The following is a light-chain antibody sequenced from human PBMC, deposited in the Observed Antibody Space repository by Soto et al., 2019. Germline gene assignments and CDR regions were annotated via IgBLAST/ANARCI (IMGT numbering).Light chain of an antibody. CDR3: QQYGSSSWT. CDR1: QSISSSY. Sequence: ELVLTQSPGTLSLSPGKRATLSCRASQSISSSYLAWYQQRPGQAPRLLIYGASSRATGIPDRFSGSGSGTEFTLTISRLEPEDFAVDYCQQYGSSSWTFGQGTKVEIK. V-gene: IGKV3-20*01. CDR2: GAS. J-gene: IGKJ1*01.